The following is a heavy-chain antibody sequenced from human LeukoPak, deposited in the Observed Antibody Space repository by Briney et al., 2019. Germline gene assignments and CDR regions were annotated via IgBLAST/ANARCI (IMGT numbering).Heavy chain of an antibody. CDR2: IYSGGST. CDR1: GFTVNSRY. CDR3: ARESGLSSGFDQ. D-gene: IGHD3-22*01. Sequence: GGSLRLSCAVSGFTVNSRYMSWVRQAPGKGLEWVAVIYSGGSTYYADSLKGRFTISRDYFNNTLYLQMNNLTVEDTAVYYCARESGLSSGFDQWGQGTLVTVSS. V-gene: IGHV3-53*01. J-gene: IGHJ4*02.